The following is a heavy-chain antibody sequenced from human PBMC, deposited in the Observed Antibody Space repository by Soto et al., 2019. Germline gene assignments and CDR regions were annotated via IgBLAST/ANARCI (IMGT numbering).Heavy chain of an antibody. CDR2: INHSGST. D-gene: IGHD3-3*01. CDR1: GGSFSGYY. CDR3: ARGRLITIFGVVKGGFDY. J-gene: IGHJ4*02. V-gene: IGHV4-34*01. Sequence: QVQLQKWGAGLLKPSETLSLTCAVYGGSFSGYYWSWIRQPPGKGLEWIGEINHSGSTNYNPSLTSRVTMSVDTSKNQFSLKLSSVTAADTAVYYCARGRLITIFGVVKGGFDYWGQGTLVTVSS.